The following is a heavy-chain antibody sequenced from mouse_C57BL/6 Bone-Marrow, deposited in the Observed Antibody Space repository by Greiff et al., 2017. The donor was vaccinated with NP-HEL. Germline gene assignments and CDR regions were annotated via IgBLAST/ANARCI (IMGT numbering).Heavy chain of an antibody. CDR3: ARRRAQATGFAY. V-gene: IGHV1-54*01. CDR1: GYAFTNYL. CDR2: INPGSGGT. D-gene: IGHD3-2*02. J-gene: IGHJ3*01. Sequence: QVQLQQSGAELVRPGTSVKVSCKASGYAFTNYLIEWVKQRPGQGLEWIGVINPGSGGTDYNEKFKGKATLTADKSSSTAYMQLSSLTSEDSAVYFCARRRAQATGFAYWGQGTLVTVSA.